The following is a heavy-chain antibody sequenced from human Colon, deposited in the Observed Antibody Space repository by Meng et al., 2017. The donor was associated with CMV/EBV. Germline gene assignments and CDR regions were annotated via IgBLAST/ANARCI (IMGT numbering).Heavy chain of an antibody. D-gene: IGHD3-3*01. V-gene: IGHV1-2*02. J-gene: IGHJ4*02. CDR2: INPVTGDT. Sequence: QVQLGPAWAEVQEPGASVKVSCKTSGYTFNGYFMHWVRQAPGQGLEWMGWINPVTGDTSYAQKFQVRVTMTRDTSISTAYMELSSLRSDDTAVYYCATFGGDFDYWGQGTLVTVSS. CDR1: GYTFNGYF. CDR3: ATFGGDFDY.